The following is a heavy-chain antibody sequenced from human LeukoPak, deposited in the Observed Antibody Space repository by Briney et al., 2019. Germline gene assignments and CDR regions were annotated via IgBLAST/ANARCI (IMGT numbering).Heavy chain of an antibody. Sequence: KPSETLSLTCTVSGGSISSYYWSWIRQPPGKGLEWIGYIYYSGSTNYNPSLKSRVTISVDTSKNQFSLKLSSVTAADTAVYYCARDLKWELQGPFDYWGQGTLVTVSS. CDR2: IYYSGST. CDR3: ARDLKWELQGPFDY. D-gene: IGHD1-26*01. CDR1: GGSISSYY. J-gene: IGHJ4*02. V-gene: IGHV4-59*01.